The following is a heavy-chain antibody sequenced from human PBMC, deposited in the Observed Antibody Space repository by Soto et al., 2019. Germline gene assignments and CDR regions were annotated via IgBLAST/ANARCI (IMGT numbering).Heavy chain of an antibody. V-gene: IGHV3-66*01. D-gene: IGHD6-13*01. Sequence: PGGSLRLSCAASGFTVSSNYMSWVRQAPGKGLEWVSVIYSGGSTYYADSVKGRFTISRDNSKNTLYLQMNSLRAEDTAVYYCASTYSSSWYPENFDYWGQGTLVTVSS. CDR3: ASTYSSSWYPENFDY. CDR1: GFTVSSNY. J-gene: IGHJ4*02. CDR2: IYSGGST.